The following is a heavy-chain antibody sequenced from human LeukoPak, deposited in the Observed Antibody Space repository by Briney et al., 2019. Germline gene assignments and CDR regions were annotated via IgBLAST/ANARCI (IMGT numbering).Heavy chain of an antibody. CDR2: ISSSSSTI. CDR3: ARAPLHDYGDYETSSANYGMDV. CDR1: GFTFSGYS. D-gene: IGHD4-17*01. V-gene: IGHV3-48*04. J-gene: IGHJ6*02. Sequence: GGSLRLSCAASGFTFSGYSMNWVRQAPGKGLEWVSYISSSSSTIYYADSVKGRFTISRDNAKNSLYLQMNSLRAEDTAVYYCARAPLHDYGDYETSSANYGMDVWGQGTTVTVSS.